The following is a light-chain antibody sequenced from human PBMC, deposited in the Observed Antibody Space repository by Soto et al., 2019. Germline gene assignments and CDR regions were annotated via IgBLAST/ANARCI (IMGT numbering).Light chain of an antibody. V-gene: IGKV1-39*01. CDR1: QTISSH. CDR2: AAS. J-gene: IGKJ5*01. CDR3: QQSYTTPIT. Sequence: DIQMTQSPSSLSASVGDRVIITWPASQTISSHLNWYQQKPGKAPNLLVYAASSLQSGVPSRFTGSGSGTDFTLTISSLQPEDFATYFCQQSYTTPITFGQGTRLEIK.